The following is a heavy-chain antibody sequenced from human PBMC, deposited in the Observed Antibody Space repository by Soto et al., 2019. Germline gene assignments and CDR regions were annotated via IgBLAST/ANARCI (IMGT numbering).Heavy chain of an antibody. CDR1: GFSLSTRGVA. D-gene: IGHD5-12*01. J-gene: IGHJ4*02. V-gene: IGHV2-5*02. CDR3: AHRPRGYAYYFDY. Sequence: QITLKESGPTLVKATQTLTLTCTFSGFSLSTRGVAVGWFRQPPGKALEWLALIYWAEDKWYSPSLKSRLTITDDTSKNQVVLTITNMDPVDTATYYCAHRPRGYAYYFDYWGQGTLVTVSS. CDR2: IYWAEDK.